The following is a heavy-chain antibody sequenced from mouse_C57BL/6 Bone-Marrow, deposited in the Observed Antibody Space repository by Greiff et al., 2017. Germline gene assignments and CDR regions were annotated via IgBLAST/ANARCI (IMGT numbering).Heavy chain of an antibody. Sequence: QVQLQQSGAELMKPGASVKLSCKATGYTFTGYWIEWVKQRPGHGLEWIGELLPGSGSTNYSEKFEGKATFTADTSSNTAYMQLSSLTTEDSAIYYCARWGYAMDYWGQGTSVTVSS. CDR3: ARWGYAMDY. CDR2: LLPGSGST. V-gene: IGHV1-9*01. CDR1: GYTFTGYW. J-gene: IGHJ4*01.